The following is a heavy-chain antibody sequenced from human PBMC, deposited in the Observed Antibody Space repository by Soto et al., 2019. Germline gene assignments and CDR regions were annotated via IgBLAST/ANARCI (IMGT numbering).Heavy chain of an antibody. Sequence: QVQLQESGPGLVRPSQTLSLTCTVSGGSISSGDYYWSWIRQHPGRGLEWIGYVYYSGITFYNPSLKSRLTISVDTSKNQFYLRLGSVTAADTGVYYCAREMFSRTWYPGDWGQGTLVTVSS. CDR2: VYYSGIT. V-gene: IGHV4-31*03. J-gene: IGHJ4*02. CDR1: GGSISSGDYY. CDR3: AREMFSRTWYPGD. D-gene: IGHD6-13*01.